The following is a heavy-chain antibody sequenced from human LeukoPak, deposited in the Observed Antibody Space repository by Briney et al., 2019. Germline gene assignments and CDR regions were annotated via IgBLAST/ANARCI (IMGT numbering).Heavy chain of an antibody. Sequence: SGPTLVNPSQTLTLTCTFSGFSLSTSGVGVGWIRQPPGKALEWLALIYWDDDKRYSPSLKSRLTITKDTSKNQVVLTMTNMDPVDTATYYCAKIVVVVAATPTSSGWIYYFDYWGQGTLVTVSS. D-gene: IGHD2-15*01. CDR3: AKIVVVVAATPTSSGWIYYFDY. J-gene: IGHJ4*02. CDR1: GFSLSTSGVG. V-gene: IGHV2-5*02. CDR2: IYWDDDK.